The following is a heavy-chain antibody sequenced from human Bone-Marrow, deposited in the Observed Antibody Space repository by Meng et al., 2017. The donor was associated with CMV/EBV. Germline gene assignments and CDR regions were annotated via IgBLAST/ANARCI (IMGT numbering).Heavy chain of an antibody. CDR2: IKQDGSEK. Sequence: GGSLKISCAGSGFTFSTYWMSWVRQAPGKGLEWVANIKQDGSEKYYVDSVKGRFNISRDNAKNSLYLQMNSLRGEDTAVYYCASHNLGYRYWGQGTLVTVSS. V-gene: IGHV3-7*01. D-gene: IGHD5-24*01. CDR1: GFTFSTYW. J-gene: IGHJ4*02. CDR3: ASHNLGYRY.